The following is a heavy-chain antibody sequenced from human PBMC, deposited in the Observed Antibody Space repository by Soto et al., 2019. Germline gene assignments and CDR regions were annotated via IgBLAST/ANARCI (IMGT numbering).Heavy chain of an antibody. Sequence: GESLEISCKGSGYSFTSYWIGWGREMPGKGLEWMGIIYPGDSDTRYSPSFQGQVTISADKSISTAYLQWSSLKASDTAMYYCARLGGNGYSYGYPNWFDPWGQGTLVTVSS. CDR2: IYPGDSDT. D-gene: IGHD5-18*01. CDR1: GYSFTSYW. V-gene: IGHV5-51*01. J-gene: IGHJ5*02. CDR3: ARLGGNGYSYGYPNWFDP.